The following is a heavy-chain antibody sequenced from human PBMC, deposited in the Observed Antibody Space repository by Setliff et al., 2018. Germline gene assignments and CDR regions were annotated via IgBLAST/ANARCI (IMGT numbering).Heavy chain of an antibody. Sequence: PSETLSLTCTVSGNSISSDYWSWIRQPAGKGLEWIGRIYTSGNTNYNPSLKSRVTMSVDTSKKQFSLKLSSVTAADTAVYYCARGKGYYYYMDVWGKGTTVTVSS. J-gene: IGHJ6*03. CDR1: GNSISSDY. CDR2: IYTSGNT. V-gene: IGHV4-4*07. CDR3: ARGKGYYYYMDV.